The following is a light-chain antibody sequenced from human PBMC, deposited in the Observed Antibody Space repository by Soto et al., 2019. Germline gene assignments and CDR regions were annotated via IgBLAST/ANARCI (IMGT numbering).Light chain of an antibody. J-gene: IGKJ2*01. CDR3: QQYNSYPYT. CDR1: QSIIGW. Sequence: DIQMTKSLSPWLASVGDRVTTTCRPGQSIIGWLAWYQQKPGKAPKLLIYKASSLESGVPSRFSGSGSGTEFTLTISSLQPDDFATYYCQQYNSYPYTFGQGTKLEIK. CDR2: KAS. V-gene: IGKV1-5*03.